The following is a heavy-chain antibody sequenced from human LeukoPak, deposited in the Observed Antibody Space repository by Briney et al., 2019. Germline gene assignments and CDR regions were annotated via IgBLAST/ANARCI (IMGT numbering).Heavy chain of an antibody. V-gene: IGHV3-7*01. CDR2: IKYNGSGK. CDR1: GFTFDDYG. J-gene: IGHJ4*02. Sequence: GGSLRLXCAASGFTFDDYGMSWVRQAPGKGLESVANIKYNGSGKYYADSVKGRFTISRDDAKNSLYLEMNRLRVEDTAVYYCARDLFSGSYQEDFWGQGTLVTVSS. CDR3: ARDLFSGSYQEDF. D-gene: IGHD1-26*01.